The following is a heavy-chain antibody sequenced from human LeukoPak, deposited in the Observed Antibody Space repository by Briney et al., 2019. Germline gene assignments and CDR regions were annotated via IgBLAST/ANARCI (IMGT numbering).Heavy chain of an antibody. V-gene: IGHV3-23*01. J-gene: IGHJ4*02. D-gene: IGHD2-2*01. CDR3: AKDPVYCSSTSCYFGGLNYFDY. CDR2: ISGSGGST. CDR1: GFTFSSYS. Sequence: GGSLRLSCAASGFTFSSYSMNWVRQAPGKGLEWVSAISGSGGSTYYADSVKGRFTISRDNSKNTLYLQMNSLRAEDTAVYYCAKDPVYCSSTSCYFGGLNYFDYWGQGTLVTVSS.